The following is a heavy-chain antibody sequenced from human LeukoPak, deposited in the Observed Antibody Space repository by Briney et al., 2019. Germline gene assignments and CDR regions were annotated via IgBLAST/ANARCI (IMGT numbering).Heavy chain of an antibody. D-gene: IGHD6-13*01. CDR2: IWYDGSNK. Sequence: GGSLRLSCAASGFTFSSYGMHWVRQAPDKGLEWVAVIWYDGSNKYYADSVKGRFTISRDNSKNTLYLQMNSLRAEDTAVYYCARDLKQLGNWGQGTLVTVSS. CDR3: ARDLKQLGN. V-gene: IGHV3-33*01. J-gene: IGHJ4*02. CDR1: GFTFSSYG.